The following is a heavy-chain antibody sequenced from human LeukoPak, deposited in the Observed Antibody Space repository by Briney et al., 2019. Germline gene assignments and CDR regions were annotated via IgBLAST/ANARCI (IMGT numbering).Heavy chain of an antibody. J-gene: IGHJ3*02. CDR2: INHSGRT. CDR1: GGSFSGYY. V-gene: IGHV4-34*01. Sequence: SETLSLTCAVYGGSFSGYYWSWIRQPPGKGLEWIGEINHSGRTNNNPSLKSRVTISVDTSKNQFSLKLSSVTAADTAVYYCARGLGYCSGGRCYSDDALDIWGQGTMVTVSS. CDR3: ARGLGYCSGGRCYSDDALDI. D-gene: IGHD2-15*01.